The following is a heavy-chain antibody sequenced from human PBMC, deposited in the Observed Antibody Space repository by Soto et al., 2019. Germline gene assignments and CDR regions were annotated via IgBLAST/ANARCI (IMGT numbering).Heavy chain of an antibody. V-gene: IGHV4-59*08. Sequence: SETLSLTCTVSGGSISSYYWSWIRQPPGKGLEWIGYIYYSGSTNYNPSLKSRVTISVDTSKNQFSLKLSSVTAADTAVYYCARLVRYSGSYYFDYWGQGTLVTVSS. J-gene: IGHJ4*02. CDR3: ARLVRYSGSYYFDY. CDR2: IYYSGST. CDR1: GGSISSYY. D-gene: IGHD1-26*01.